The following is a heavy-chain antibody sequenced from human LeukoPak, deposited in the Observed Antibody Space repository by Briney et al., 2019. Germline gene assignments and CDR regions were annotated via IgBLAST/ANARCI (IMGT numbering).Heavy chain of an antibody. CDR3: ARGGGEWLRPRGYYYMDV. Sequence: SQTLSLTCAVSGGSISNGGYSWSWIRQPPGEGLEWIGYIYHSGSTYYNPSLRSRVTISVDRSKNQFSLKLSSVTAADTAVYYCARGGGEWLRPRGYYYMDVWGKGTTVTVSS. CDR2: IYHSGST. D-gene: IGHD3-3*01. J-gene: IGHJ6*03. CDR1: GGSISNGGYS. V-gene: IGHV4-30-2*01.